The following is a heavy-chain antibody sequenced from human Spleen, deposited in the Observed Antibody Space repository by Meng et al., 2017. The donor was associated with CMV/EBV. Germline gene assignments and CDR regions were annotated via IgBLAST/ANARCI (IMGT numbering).Heavy chain of an antibody. V-gene: IGHV3-9*01. J-gene: IGHJ4*03. CDR1: GFTFDDYA. CDR3: AKERCSGGSCYLDY. CDR2: ISWNSGSI. Sequence: SLKISCAASGFTFDDYAMHWVRQAPGKGLEWVSGISWNSGSIGYADSVKGRFTISRDNAKNSLYLQMNSLRAEDTALYYCAKERCSGGSCYLDYWGQGTTVTVSS. D-gene: IGHD2-15*01.